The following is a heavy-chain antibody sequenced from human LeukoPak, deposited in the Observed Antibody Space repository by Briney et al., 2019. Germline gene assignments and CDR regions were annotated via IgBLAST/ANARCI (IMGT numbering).Heavy chain of an antibody. CDR1: GGTFSSYA. Sequence: ASVKLSCNASGGTFSSYAISWGRHRPGQGLEWMGGIILICGTANYAQKFQGRVTISADNSTSTAYMELSSFRSEDTAVYYCARARGSGSYYFIPLNWFDPWGQGTLVTVSS. J-gene: IGHJ5*02. CDR3: ARARGSGSYYFIPLNWFDP. V-gene: IGHV1-69*06. D-gene: IGHD3-10*01. CDR2: IILICGTA.